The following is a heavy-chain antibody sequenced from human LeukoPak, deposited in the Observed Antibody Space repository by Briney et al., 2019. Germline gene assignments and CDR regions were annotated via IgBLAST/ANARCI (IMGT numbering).Heavy chain of an antibody. V-gene: IGHV4-34*01. CDR1: GGSFSGYY. CDR3: ARGQRRPVLFSRGDYGTGY. D-gene: IGHD4-17*01. Sequence: PSETLSLTCAVYGGSFSGYYWSWIRQPPGKGLEWIGEINHSGSTNYNPSLKSRVTISVDTSKNQFSLKLSSVTAADTAVYYCARGQRRPVLFSRGDYGTGYWGQGTLVTVSS. J-gene: IGHJ4*02. CDR2: INHSGST.